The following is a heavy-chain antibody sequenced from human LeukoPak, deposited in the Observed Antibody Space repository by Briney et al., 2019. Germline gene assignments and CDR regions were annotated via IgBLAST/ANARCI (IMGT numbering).Heavy chain of an antibody. J-gene: IGHJ4*02. CDR1: GYRFTGYY. CDR3: ARDGAVTRYDY. Sequence: GASVKVSCKTSGYRFTGYYMHWVRQAPGQGLEWMGWINPKSGDPIYVQKFQGRVTLTRDTSIDTVYLELSSLKSDDTAVYYCARDGAVTRYDYWGQGTLVTVSS. CDR2: INPKSGDP. D-gene: IGHD4-17*01. V-gene: IGHV1-2*02.